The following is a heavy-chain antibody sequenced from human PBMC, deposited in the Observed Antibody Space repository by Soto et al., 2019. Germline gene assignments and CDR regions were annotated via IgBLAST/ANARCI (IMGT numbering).Heavy chain of an antibody. V-gene: IGHV3-21*01. CDR3: ARDVETSMDGLNYFDP. D-gene: IGHD5-18*01. Sequence: WGSLRLSCAASGFTFSSYTMNCFRQSPFKGLEWVSSISSSGSYIHYADSVKGRFTISRDNAKNSLFLQMDSLRAEDTAVYYCARDVETSMDGLNYFDPWGQGTLVTVSS. J-gene: IGHJ5*02. CDR2: ISSSGSYI. CDR1: GFTFSSYT.